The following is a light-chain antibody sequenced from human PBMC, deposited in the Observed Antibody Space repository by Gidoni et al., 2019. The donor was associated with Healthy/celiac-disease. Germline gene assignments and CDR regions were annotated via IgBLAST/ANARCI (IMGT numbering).Light chain of an antibody. Sequence: DIQMTQSPSSLSASVGDRVTITCQASQAISNYLTWYQQKPGKAPKLLIYDASNWETGVPSRFSGSGSGTEFTCTISSLQPEDIATYYCQQYDNLPLTFGQGTRLEIK. V-gene: IGKV1-33*01. CDR2: DAS. CDR1: QAISNY. CDR3: QQYDNLPLT. J-gene: IGKJ5*01.